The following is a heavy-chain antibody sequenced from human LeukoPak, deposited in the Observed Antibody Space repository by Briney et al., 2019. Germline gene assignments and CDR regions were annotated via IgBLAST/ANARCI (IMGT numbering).Heavy chain of an antibody. Sequence: SETLSLTCTVSGGSMSDYYWSWIRQSPVRGPEWIGYLYYSGNTNYNPSLKSRLTISRDMAKNQFSLKLSSVTSADTAVYYCARGEYEDLVDNWGQGTLVTVSS. D-gene: IGHD1-26*01. J-gene: IGHJ4*02. CDR1: GGSMSDYY. CDR3: ARGEYEDLVDN. CDR2: LYYSGNT. V-gene: IGHV4-59*01.